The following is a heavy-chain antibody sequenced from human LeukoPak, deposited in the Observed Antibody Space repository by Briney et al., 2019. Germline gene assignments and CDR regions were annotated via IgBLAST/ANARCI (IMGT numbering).Heavy chain of an antibody. V-gene: IGHV3-53*01. CDR2: IYSGGST. CDR1: GFTVSSNY. D-gene: IGHD3-3*01. Sequence: GGSLRLSCAASGFTVSSNYMSWVRQAPGKGLEWVSVIYSGGSTYYADSVKGRFTISRDNSKNTLYLQMNSLRAEDTAVYYCARVRYYDFWSGWSRKLIYYFDYWGQGTLVTVSS. J-gene: IGHJ4*02. CDR3: ARVRYYDFWSGWSRKLIYYFDY.